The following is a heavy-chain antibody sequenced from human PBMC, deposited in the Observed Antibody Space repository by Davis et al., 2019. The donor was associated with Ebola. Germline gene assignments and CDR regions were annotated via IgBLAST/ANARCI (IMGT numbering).Heavy chain of an antibody. D-gene: IGHD2-2*03. CDR1: GFTFSTYT. J-gene: IGHJ6*02. Sequence: PGGSLRLSCAASGFTFSTYTMTWVRQAPGKGLEWVSSISISNAFIYYADSVKGRFTVSRDNAKNSLYLQMNSLRAEDTAVYYCARDRPLDIFFGDYYGMDVWGQGTTVTVSS. CDR3: ARDRPLDIFFGDYYGMDV. CDR2: ISISNAFI. V-gene: IGHV3-21*01.